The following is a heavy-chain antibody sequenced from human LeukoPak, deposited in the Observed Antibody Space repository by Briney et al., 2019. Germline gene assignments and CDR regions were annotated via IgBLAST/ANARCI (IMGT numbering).Heavy chain of an antibody. CDR3: ARSLDIVVVPAARPYYMDV. D-gene: IGHD2-2*01. J-gene: IGHJ6*03. V-gene: IGHV1-69*05. CDR2: IIPIFGTA. Sequence: SSVKVSCKASGGTLSSYAISWVRQAPGQGLEWMGGIIPIFGTANYAQKFQGRVTITTDESTSTAYMELSSLRSEDTAVYYCARSLDIVVVPAARPYYMDVWGKGTTVTVSS. CDR1: GGTLSSYA.